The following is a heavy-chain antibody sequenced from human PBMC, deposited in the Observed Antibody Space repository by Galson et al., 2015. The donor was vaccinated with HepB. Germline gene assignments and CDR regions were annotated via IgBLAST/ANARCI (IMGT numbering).Heavy chain of an antibody. D-gene: IGHD2-2*02. CDR1: GDSVSSNSAA. Sequence: CAISGDSVSSNSAAWNWIRQSPSRGLEWLGRTYYRSKWYNDYAVSVKSRITINPDTSKNQFSLQLSSVTAADTAVYYCARDISDHHCSSTSCYKFSRRVPSDWYFDLWGRGTLVTVSS. V-gene: IGHV6-1*01. J-gene: IGHJ2*01. CDR3: ARDISDHHCSSTSCYKFSRRVPSDWYFDL. CDR2: TYYRSKWYN.